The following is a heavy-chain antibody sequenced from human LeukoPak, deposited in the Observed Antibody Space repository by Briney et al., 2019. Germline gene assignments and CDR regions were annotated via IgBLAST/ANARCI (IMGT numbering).Heavy chain of an antibody. J-gene: IGHJ6*03. CDR2: IIPIFGTA. D-gene: IGHD3-3*01. CDR1: GGTFSSYA. V-gene: IGHV1-69*13. Sequence: SVKVSGKASGGTFSSYAISWVRQAPGQGLEWMGGIIPIFGTANYAQKSQGRVTITADESTSTAYMELSSLRSEDTAVYYCARDVAGSIFGVVIAPSYYYYYMDVWGKGTTVTVSS. CDR3: ARDVAGSIFGVVIAPSYYYYYMDV.